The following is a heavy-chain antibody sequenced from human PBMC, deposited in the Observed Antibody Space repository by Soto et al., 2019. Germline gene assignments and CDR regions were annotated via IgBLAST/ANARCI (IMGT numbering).Heavy chain of an antibody. D-gene: IGHD5-18*01. J-gene: IGHJ3*02. CDR3: ARITRRGYSYGDAFDI. CDR1: GGTFSSYT. CDR2: IIPLFGTA. Sequence: QVQLAQSGAEVKKPGSSVKVSCKTSGGTFSSYTISWVRQAPGQGLEWMGGIIPLFGTANYAQKFQGRVTITADESTSTDYMELSGLRSEDTAVYYCARITRRGYSYGDAFDIWGQGTMVTVSS. V-gene: IGHV1-69*01.